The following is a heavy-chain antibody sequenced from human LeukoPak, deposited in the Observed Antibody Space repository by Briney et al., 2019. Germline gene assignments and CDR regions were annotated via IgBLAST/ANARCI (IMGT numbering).Heavy chain of an antibody. CDR2: IRQDGSDK. Sequence: PGGSLRLSCAASGFTFSSYAMSWVRQAPGKGLEWVANIRQDGSDKYYVDSVKGRFTISRDNAKNSLYLQMNSLRAEDTAIYYCARDGGTGIPFDYWGQGTLVTVSS. V-gene: IGHV3-7*01. CDR3: ARDGGTGIPFDY. CDR1: GFTFSSYA. D-gene: IGHD1-1*01. J-gene: IGHJ4*02.